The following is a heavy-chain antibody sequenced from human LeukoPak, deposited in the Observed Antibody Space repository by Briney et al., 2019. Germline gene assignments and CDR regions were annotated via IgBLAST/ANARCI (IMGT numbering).Heavy chain of an antibody. CDR3: ARAMTTEANDY. J-gene: IGHJ4*02. CDR1: GFTFRSYS. Sequence: GGSLRLFCAVSGFTFRSYSMNWVRQAPGKGLEWVSYISSSSTTIYYADSVKGRFTVSRDNAKNSLYLQMNNLKVEDTAVYYCARAMTTEANDYWGQGTLVTVSS. CDR2: ISSSSTTI. D-gene: IGHD4-11*01. V-gene: IGHV3-48*01.